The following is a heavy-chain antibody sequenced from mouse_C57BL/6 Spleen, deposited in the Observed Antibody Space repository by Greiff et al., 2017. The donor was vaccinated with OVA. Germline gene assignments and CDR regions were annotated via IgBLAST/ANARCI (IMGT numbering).Heavy chain of an antibody. Sequence: QVQLKQPGAELVRPGSSVKLSCKASGYTFTSYWMDWVKQRPGQGLEWIGNIYPSDSETHYNQKFKDKATLTVDKSSSTAYMQLSSLTSEDSAVYYCARGVGRGYWGQGTTLTVSS. D-gene: IGHD4-1*01. CDR2: IYPSDSET. J-gene: IGHJ2*01. V-gene: IGHV1-61*01. CDR1: GYTFTSYW. CDR3: ARGVGRGY.